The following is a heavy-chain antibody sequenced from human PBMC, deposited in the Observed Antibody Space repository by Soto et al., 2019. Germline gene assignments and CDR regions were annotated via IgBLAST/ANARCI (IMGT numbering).Heavy chain of an antibody. Sequence: SGPTLVNPTQTLTLTCTFSGFSLSTSGMCVSWIRQPPGKALEWLALIDWDDDTYYNTSLKTRLTISKDTSKNQVVLTMTNMDPVDTATYYCARIFYYYGSSGSRNGAFDIWGQGTMVTVSS. CDR2: IDWDDDT. V-gene: IGHV2-70*01. CDR3: ARIFYYYGSSGSRNGAFDI. D-gene: IGHD3-22*01. J-gene: IGHJ3*02. CDR1: GFSLSTSGMC.